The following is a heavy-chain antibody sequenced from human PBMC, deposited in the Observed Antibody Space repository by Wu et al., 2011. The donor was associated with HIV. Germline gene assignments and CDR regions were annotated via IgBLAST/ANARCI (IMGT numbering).Heavy chain of an antibody. V-gene: IGHV1-46*01. J-gene: IGHJ4*02. CDR3: ARDGSLYGDNKLFDY. CDR1: DTRSAAT. Sequence: EVKKPGASLRVPARHLDTRSAATIYTGCDRPPGQGLEWMGVLNPDGGNAIYAKKFQGRVTMTRDTSTNTVHVELTTLTSGDTAVYYCARDGSLYGDNKLFDYWGQGSLITVSS. D-gene: IGHD4-17*01. CDR2: LNPDGGNA.